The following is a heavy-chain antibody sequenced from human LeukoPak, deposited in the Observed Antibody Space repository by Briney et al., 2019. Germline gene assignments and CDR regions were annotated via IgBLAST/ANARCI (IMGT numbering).Heavy chain of an antibody. J-gene: IGHJ4*02. CDR2: IYYSGST. V-gene: IGHV4-59*02. CDR3: ARSIAAAGTGYFDY. CDR1: GFTVSSNY. D-gene: IGHD6-13*01. Sequence: PGGSLRLSCAASGFTVSSNYMSWIRQPPGKGLEWIGYIYYSGSTNYNPSLKSRVTISVDTSKNQFSLKLSSVTAADTAVYYCARSIAAAGTGYFDYWAREPWSPSPQ.